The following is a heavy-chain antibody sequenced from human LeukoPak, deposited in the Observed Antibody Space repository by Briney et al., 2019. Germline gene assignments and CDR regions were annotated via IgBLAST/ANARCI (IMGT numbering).Heavy chain of an antibody. Sequence: HTGGSLRLSCAASGFTVSSNYMSWVRQAPGKGLEWVSVIYRGGNTYSADSVRGRFTISRDNPKNLLYLQMNSLRAEDTAVYYCARDAEYQLLYDAFDMWGQGTMVTVSS. CDR1: GFTVSSNY. CDR2: IYRGGNT. J-gene: IGHJ3*02. D-gene: IGHD2-2*01. V-gene: IGHV3-66*01. CDR3: ARDAEYQLLYDAFDM.